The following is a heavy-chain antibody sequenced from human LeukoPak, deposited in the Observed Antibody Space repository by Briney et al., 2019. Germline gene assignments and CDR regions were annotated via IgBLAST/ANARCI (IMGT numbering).Heavy chain of an antibody. J-gene: IGHJ4*02. Sequence: SETLSLTCAVYGGSFSGYYWSWIRQPPGKGLEWIGEINHSGSTNYNPSLKSRVTISVDTSKNQFSLKLSSVTAADTAVYYCARGDMRQVSSGSFDYWGQGTLVTVSS. D-gene: IGHD1-26*01. CDR2: INHSGST. V-gene: IGHV4-34*01. CDR1: GGSFSGYY. CDR3: ARGDMRQVSSGSFDY.